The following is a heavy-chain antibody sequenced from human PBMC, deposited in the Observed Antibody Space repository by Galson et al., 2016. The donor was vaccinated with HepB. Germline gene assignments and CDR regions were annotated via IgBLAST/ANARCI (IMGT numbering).Heavy chain of an antibody. J-gene: IGHJ3*02. CDR2: ISAFNGAT. Sequence: SVKVSCTASGYTFNSYDISWMRQAPGQGLEWMGWISAFNGATNYAPKLKGRFTMTTDTSTSTAYMELRSLRSDDTAVDYCALSWEGAFDIWGQGTMVTVSS. CDR1: GYTFNSYD. D-gene: IGHD6-13*01. CDR3: ALSWEGAFDI. V-gene: IGHV1-18*01.